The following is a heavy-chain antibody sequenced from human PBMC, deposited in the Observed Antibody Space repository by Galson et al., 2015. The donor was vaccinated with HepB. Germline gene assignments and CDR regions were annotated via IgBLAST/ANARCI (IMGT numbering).Heavy chain of an antibody. J-gene: IGHJ6*02. Sequence: SLRLSCAASGFTISSYWMHWVRHTPGKGLEWVSRIRSDGSSISYADSVKGRFTISRDNAKNTVDLQMDSLRAEDTAVYYCTRTSGIYKSGGFGMDVWGQGTTVVVSS. D-gene: IGHD1-26*01. CDR1: GFTISSYW. V-gene: IGHV3-74*01. CDR3: TRTSGIYKSGGFGMDV. CDR2: IRSDGSSI.